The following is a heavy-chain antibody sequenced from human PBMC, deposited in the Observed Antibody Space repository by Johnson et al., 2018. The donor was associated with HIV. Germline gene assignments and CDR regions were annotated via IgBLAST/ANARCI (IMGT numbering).Heavy chain of an antibody. Sequence: VQLVESGGGLVQPGGSLRLSCAASGFSFSDYYMTWIRQAPGKGLEFVSYISSSGSTRYYADSVKGRFTISRDNSENTLYLQMSSLKVEDTAMYYCARDGESQQLPLGDAFDIWGQGTLVTVSS. CDR3: ARDGESQQLPLGDAFDI. CDR2: ISSSGSTR. V-gene: IGHV3-11*04. J-gene: IGHJ3*02. D-gene: IGHD6-13*01. CDR1: GFSFSDYY.